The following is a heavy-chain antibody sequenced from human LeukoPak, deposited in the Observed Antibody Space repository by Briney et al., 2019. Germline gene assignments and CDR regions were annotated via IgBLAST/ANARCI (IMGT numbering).Heavy chain of an antibody. CDR2: ISSSGSTI. CDR3: ARDHPKYYFDY. J-gene: IGHJ4*02. CDR1: GFTFSSYE. V-gene: IGHV3-48*03. Sequence: PGGSLRLSCAASGFTFSSYEMNWVRQAPGKGLEWVSYISSSGSTIYYADSVKGRSTISRDNAKNSLYLQMNSLRAEDTAVYYCARDHPKYYFDYWGQGTLVTVSS.